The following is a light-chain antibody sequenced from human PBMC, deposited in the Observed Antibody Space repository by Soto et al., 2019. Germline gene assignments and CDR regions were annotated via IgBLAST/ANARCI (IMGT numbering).Light chain of an antibody. CDR1: SSDVGNYDL. CDR2: EDT. J-gene: IGLJ2*01. V-gene: IGLV2-23*01. CDR3: CSYAGSFTI. Sequence: QSALTQPASVSGSRGQSITVSCTGTSSDVGNYDLVSWFQQHPGQAPKLMIYEDTKRPSGVSNRFSGSKSGNTASLTISGLQAEDEADYYCCSYAGSFTIFGGGTKVTVL.